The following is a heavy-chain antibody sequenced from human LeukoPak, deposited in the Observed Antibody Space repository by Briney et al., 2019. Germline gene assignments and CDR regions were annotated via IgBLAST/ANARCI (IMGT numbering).Heavy chain of an antibody. CDR1: GGTFSSYA. Sequence: GASVKVSCKASGGTFSSYAISWVRQAPGQGLEWMGRIIPILGIANYAQKFQGRATITADKSTSTAYMELSSLRSEDTAVYYCARWGYCSSTSCYEADYWGQGTLVTVSS. V-gene: IGHV1-69*04. D-gene: IGHD2-2*01. J-gene: IGHJ4*02. CDR3: ARWGYCSSTSCYEADY. CDR2: IIPILGIA.